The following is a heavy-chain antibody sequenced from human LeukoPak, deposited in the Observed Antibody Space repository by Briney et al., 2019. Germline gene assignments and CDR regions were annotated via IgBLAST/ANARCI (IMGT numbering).Heavy chain of an antibody. J-gene: IGHJ4*02. V-gene: IGHV3-21*01. D-gene: IGHD3-22*01. Sequence: GGSLRLSCAASGFTFSSYGMSWVRQAPGKGLEWVSSISSSSSYIYYADSVKGRFTISRDNAKNSLYLQMNSLRAEDTAVYYCAREGYYDSSSYYGDWGQGTLVTVSS. CDR2: ISSSSSYI. CDR1: GFTFSSYG. CDR3: AREGYYDSSSYYGD.